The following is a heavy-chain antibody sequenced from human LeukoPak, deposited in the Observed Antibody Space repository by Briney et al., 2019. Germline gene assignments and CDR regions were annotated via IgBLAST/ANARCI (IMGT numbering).Heavy chain of an antibody. D-gene: IGHD3-10*01. Sequence: SETLSHTCAVYGGSFSGYYWSWIRQPPGKGLEWIGEINHSGSTNYNPSLKSRVTILVDKSKNQFSLKLSSVTAADTAIYYCASFSLVRGVIGFWGQGTLVTVSS. CDR3: ASFSLVRGVIGF. CDR2: INHSGST. V-gene: IGHV4-34*01. J-gene: IGHJ4*02. CDR1: GGSFSGYY.